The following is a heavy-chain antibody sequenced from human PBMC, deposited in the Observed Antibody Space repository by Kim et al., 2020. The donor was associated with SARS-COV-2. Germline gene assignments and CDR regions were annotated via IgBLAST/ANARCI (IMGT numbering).Heavy chain of an antibody. Sequence: SPSFQGQVTISADKSISTAYLQWSSLKASDTAMYYCARQGRSGWAEYFQHWGQGTLVTVSS. CDR3: ARQGRSGWAEYFQH. J-gene: IGHJ1*01. D-gene: IGHD6-19*01. V-gene: IGHV5-51*01.